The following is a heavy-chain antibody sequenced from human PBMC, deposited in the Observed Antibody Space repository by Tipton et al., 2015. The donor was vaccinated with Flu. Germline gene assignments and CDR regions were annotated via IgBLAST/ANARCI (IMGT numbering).Heavy chain of an antibody. CDR2: IHYSGNT. J-gene: IGHJ5*02. D-gene: IGHD6-19*01. Sequence: GLVKPSETLSLTCSVSGGSISYSYWSWIRQPPGRGLEWIGYIHYSGNTNYNRSLKSRVTMSVDTSKNQFSLKLSSVTAADTAVYYCAREVSAGAEYSSGWYRNWFDPRGQGTMVNVSS. V-gene: IGHV4-59*01. CDR3: AREVSAGAEYSSGWYRNWFDP. CDR1: GGSISYSY.